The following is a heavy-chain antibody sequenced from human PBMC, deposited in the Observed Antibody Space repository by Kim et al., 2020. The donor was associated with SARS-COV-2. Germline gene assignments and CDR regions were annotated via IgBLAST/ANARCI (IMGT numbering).Heavy chain of an antibody. CDR2: IYYSGST. CDR3: ARATEKEGYYYYYGMDV. Sequence: SETLSLTCTVSGGSISSSSYYWGWIRQPPGKGLEWIGSIYYSGSTYYNPSLKSRVTISVDTSKNQFSLKLSSVTAADTAVYYCARATEKEGYYYYYGMDVWGQGTTVTVSS. CDR1: GGSISSSSYY. V-gene: IGHV4-39*01. J-gene: IGHJ6*02.